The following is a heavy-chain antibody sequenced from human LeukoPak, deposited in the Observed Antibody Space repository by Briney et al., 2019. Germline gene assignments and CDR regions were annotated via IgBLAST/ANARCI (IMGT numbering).Heavy chain of an antibody. CDR1: GFTFSSYW. D-gene: IGHD6-13*01. J-gene: IGHJ4*02. V-gene: IGHV3-74*01. CDR2: IKSDGSST. CDR3: ARDQGDRSSWSFDH. Sequence: GGSLRLSCAASGFTFSSYWMHWVRQAPGKGLVWVSRIKSDGSSTSYADSVKGRFTISRDNAKNTLYLQMNSLRAEDTAVYYRARDQGDRSSWSFDHWGQGTLVTVSS.